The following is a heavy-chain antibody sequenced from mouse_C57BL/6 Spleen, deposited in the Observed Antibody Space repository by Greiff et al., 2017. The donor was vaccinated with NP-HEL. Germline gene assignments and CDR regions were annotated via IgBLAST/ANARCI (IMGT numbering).Heavy chain of an antibody. CDR2: IYPRSGNT. Sequence: QVQLQQSGAELARPGASVKLSCKASGYTFTSYGISWVKQRTGQGLEWIGEIYPRSGNTYYNEKFKGKATLTADKSSSTAYMELRSLTSEDSAVYFCARRWLLRWFAYWGQGTLVTVSA. J-gene: IGHJ3*01. CDR3: ARRWLLRWFAY. V-gene: IGHV1-81*01. D-gene: IGHD2-3*01. CDR1: GYTFTSYG.